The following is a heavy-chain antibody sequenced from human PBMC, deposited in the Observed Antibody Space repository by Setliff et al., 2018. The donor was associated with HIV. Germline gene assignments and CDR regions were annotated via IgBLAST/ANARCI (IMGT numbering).Heavy chain of an antibody. J-gene: IGHJ4*02. Sequence: SETLSLTGAVHGGSFNGYSWTWIRQPPGKGLKWIGGINHSGSTNYNPSPKRRVTISVETSKSQFSLRLNSVTATDTALYYCARYSPRGYTLTGPYWGQGTLVTVSS. CDR2: INHSGST. V-gene: IGHV4-34*01. D-gene: IGHD6-25*01. CDR1: GGSFNGYS. CDR3: ARYSPRGYTLTGPY.